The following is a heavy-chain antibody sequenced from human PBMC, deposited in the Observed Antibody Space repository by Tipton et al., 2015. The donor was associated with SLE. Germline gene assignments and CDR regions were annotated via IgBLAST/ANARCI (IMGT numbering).Heavy chain of an antibody. D-gene: IGHD5-12*01. V-gene: IGHV3-21*01. Sequence: FLRLSCAASGFTFSSYSMNWVRQAPGKGLEWVSSISSSSSYIYYADSVKGRFTISRDNAKNSLYLQMNSLRAEDTAVYYCARDRGYSGYDPPGYFDYWGQGTLVTVSS. CDR1: GFTFSSYS. J-gene: IGHJ4*02. CDR3: ARDRGYSGYDPPGYFDY. CDR2: ISSSSSYI.